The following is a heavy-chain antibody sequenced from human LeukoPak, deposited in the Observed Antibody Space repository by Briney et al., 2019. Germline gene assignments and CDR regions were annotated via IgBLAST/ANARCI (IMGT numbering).Heavy chain of an antibody. CDR2: ISGSGGST. D-gene: IGHD1-26*01. CDR1: GFTFSSYG. CDR3: AKDQWELLYYFDY. J-gene: IGHJ4*02. Sequence: PGGSLRLSCAASGFTFSSYGMSWVRQAPGKGLEWVSAISGSGGSTYYADSVKGRFTISRDNSKNTLYLQMNNLRAEDTAVYYCAKDQWELLYYFDYWGQGTLVTVSS. V-gene: IGHV3-23*01.